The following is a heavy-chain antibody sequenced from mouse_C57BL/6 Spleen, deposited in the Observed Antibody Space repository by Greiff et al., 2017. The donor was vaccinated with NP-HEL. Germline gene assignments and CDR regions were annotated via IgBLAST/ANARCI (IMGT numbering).Heavy chain of an antibody. CDR2: ISDGGSYT. Sequence: VQLKESGGGLVKPGGSLKLSCAASGFTFSSYAMSWVRQTPEKRLEWVATISDGGSYTYYPDNVKGRFTISRDNAKNNLYLQMSHLKSEDTAMYYCARDGYYEENYFDYWGQGTTLTVSS. J-gene: IGHJ2*01. D-gene: IGHD2-3*01. CDR3: ARDGYYEENYFDY. CDR1: GFTFSSYA. V-gene: IGHV5-4*01.